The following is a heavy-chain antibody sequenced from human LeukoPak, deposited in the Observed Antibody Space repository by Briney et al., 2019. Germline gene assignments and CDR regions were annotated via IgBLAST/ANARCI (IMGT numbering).Heavy chain of an antibody. D-gene: IGHD1-26*01. Sequence: GGSLRLSCAASGFTFSSYSMNWVRQAPGKGLEWASSISTSSSYIYYADSVKGRFTISRDNAKNTLYLQMNSLRAEDTAVYYCARDIGATNWFDPWGQGTLVTVSS. J-gene: IGHJ5*02. V-gene: IGHV3-21*01. CDR2: ISTSSSYI. CDR3: ARDIGATNWFDP. CDR1: GFTFSSYS.